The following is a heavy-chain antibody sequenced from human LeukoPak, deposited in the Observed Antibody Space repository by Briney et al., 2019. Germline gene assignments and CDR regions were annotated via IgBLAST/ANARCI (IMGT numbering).Heavy chain of an antibody. CDR2: ISGSGGST. D-gene: IGHD3-9*01. CDR3: AKIADYDILSYYYYMDV. J-gene: IGHJ6*03. V-gene: IGHV3-23*01. Sequence: GGSLRLSCAASGFTFSSYAMSWVRQAPGKGLEWVSAISGSGGSTYYADSVKGRFTISRDNSKNTLYLQMNSLRAEDTAVYYCAKIADYDILSYYYYMDVWGKGTTVTISS. CDR1: GFTFSSYA.